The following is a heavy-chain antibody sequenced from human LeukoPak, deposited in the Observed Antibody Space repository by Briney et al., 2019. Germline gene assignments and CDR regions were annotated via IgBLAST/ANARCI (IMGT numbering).Heavy chain of an antibody. J-gene: IGHJ6*02. Sequence: SETLSLTCAVYGGSFSGYYWSWIRQPPGKGLEWIGEINHSGSTNYNPSLKSRVTISVDTSKNQFSLKLSSVTAADTAVYYCARVRRGYSYVPYYYCGMDVWGQGTTVTVSS. CDR2: INHSGST. D-gene: IGHD5-18*01. CDR1: GGSFSGYY. CDR3: ARVRRGYSYVPYYYCGMDV. V-gene: IGHV4-34*01.